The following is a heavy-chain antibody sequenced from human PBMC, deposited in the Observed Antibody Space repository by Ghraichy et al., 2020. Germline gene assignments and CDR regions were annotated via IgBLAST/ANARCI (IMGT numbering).Heavy chain of an antibody. CDR1: GFTFSSYA. CDR3: AKGRYYYGSGSYSSPLSDY. D-gene: IGHD3-10*01. Sequence: GESLNISCAASGFTFSSYAMSWVRQAPGKGLEWVSAISGSGGSTYYADSVKGRFTISRDNSKNTLYLQMNSLRAEDTAVYYCAKGRYYYGSGSYSSPLSDYWGQGTLVTVSS. V-gene: IGHV3-23*01. CDR2: ISGSGGST. J-gene: IGHJ4*02.